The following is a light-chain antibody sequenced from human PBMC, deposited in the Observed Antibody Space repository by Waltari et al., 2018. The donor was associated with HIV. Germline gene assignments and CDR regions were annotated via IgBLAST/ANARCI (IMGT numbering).Light chain of an antibody. CDR2: DVS. Sequence: QSALTQPRSVSGSPGQSVPISCTGSSSDVGKFDYVSWYQYHPAKAPKVMIFDVSKRPFGVPDRFSCPKSGNTASLTIFWAQAEDEADYYCCSYAGRDTFVLFGGGTKLTVL. V-gene: IGLV2-11*01. CDR1: SSDVGKFDY. CDR3: CSYAGRDTFVL. J-gene: IGLJ2*01.